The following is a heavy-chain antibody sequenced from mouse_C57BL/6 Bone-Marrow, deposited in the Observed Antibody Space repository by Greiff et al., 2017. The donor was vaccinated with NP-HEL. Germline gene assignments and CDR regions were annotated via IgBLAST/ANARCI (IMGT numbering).Heavy chain of an antibody. D-gene: IGHD2-3*01. CDR1: GFTFSDFY. Sequence: EVQGVESGGGLVQSGRSLRLSCATSGFTFSDFYMEWVRQAPGKGLEWIAASRNKANDYTTEYSASVKGRFIVSRDTSQSILYLQMNALRAEATAIYYCARDVLRVGYFYAMDYWGQGTSVTVSS. J-gene: IGHJ4*01. V-gene: IGHV7-1*01. CDR2: SRNKANDYTT. CDR3: ARDVLRVGYFYAMDY.